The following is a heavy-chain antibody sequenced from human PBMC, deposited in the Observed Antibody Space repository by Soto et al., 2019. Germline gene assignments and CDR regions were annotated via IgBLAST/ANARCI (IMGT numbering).Heavy chain of an antibody. V-gene: IGHV4-39*01. CDR3: ARHGSY. CDR1: GVSISSSSYY. Sequence: SETLSLTCTVSGVSISSSSYYWGWIRQTPGKGLEWIGTIYFSGSTYYNPSLKSRVTISVDRSKNQFSLNLTSVTAADTAVYYCARHGSYWGPGXLVTVHS. J-gene: IGHJ4*02. CDR2: IYFSGST.